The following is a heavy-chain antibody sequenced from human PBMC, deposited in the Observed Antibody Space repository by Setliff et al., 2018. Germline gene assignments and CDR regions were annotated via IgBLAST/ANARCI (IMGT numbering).Heavy chain of an antibody. V-gene: IGHV4-34*01. J-gene: IGHJ4*02. CDR1: GFTFDTYT. CDR3: ARGSYYDSSGYSPDFFDY. CDR2: IHHSGST. Sequence: GSLRLSCAASGFTFDTYTMAWVRQAPGRGLEWIGEIHHSGSTNYNPSLKSRVTISVDTCKNQFSLKLSSVTAADTAVYYCARGSYYDSSGYSPDFFDYWGQGTLVTVSS. D-gene: IGHD3-22*01.